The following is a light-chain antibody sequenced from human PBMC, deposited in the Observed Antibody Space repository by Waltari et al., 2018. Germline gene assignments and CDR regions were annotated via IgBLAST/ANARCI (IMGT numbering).Light chain of an antibody. V-gene: IGKV3-15*01. CDR3: QQYHYWPPWT. Sequence: EVLMTQSPATLSLSPGERATLSCRASQSISGNLAWYQQKPGQAPRLVIYAASTRATGIPARFSGSGSGTDFTLTITGLQSEDFAVYYCQQYHYWPPWTFGQGTTVEI. CDR2: AAS. J-gene: IGKJ1*01. CDR1: QSISGN.